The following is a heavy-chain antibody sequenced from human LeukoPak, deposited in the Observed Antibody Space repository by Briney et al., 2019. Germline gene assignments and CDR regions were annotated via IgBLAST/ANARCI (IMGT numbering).Heavy chain of an antibody. J-gene: IGHJ2*01. Sequence: SETLSLTCTVSGGSISSYYWSWIRQPPGKGLEWIGYIYYSGSTNYNPSLKSRVTISVDTSKNQFSLKLSSVTAADTAVYYCARDRTMHYYDSSGTWYFDLWGRGTLVTVSS. CDR3: ARDRTMHYYDSSGTWYFDL. D-gene: IGHD3-22*01. CDR2: IYYSGST. CDR1: GGSISSYY. V-gene: IGHV4-59*01.